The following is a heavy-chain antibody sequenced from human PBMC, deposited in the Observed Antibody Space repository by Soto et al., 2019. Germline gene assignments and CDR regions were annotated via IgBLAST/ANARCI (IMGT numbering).Heavy chain of an antibody. CDR2: ISASGGNI. CDR3: AKVAGGLGYFDL. V-gene: IGHV3-23*01. CDR1: AFIFSDYA. Sequence: GGSLRLSCVASAFIFSDYAMTWVRQAPGKGLQWVATISASGGNIEYADSLKGRFTISRDNSKNSVYLQLSGLTADDTAVHYCAKVAGGLGYFDLWGRGTLVTVSS. D-gene: IGHD3-16*01. J-gene: IGHJ2*01.